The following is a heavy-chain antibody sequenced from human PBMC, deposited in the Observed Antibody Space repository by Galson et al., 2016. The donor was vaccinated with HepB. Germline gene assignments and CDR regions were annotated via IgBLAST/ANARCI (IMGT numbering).Heavy chain of an antibody. CDR1: GFTLSDYW. CDR2: INEDGDIK. D-gene: IGHD1-1*01. J-gene: IGHJ4*02. Sequence: SLRLSCAASGFTLSDYWMTWVRQAPGKGLEWMANINEDGDIKLYVNSVKGRFTISRDNTRNSVYLEMNSLIAEDTALYYCARGGMSGNEDFFYFDQWGQGSLVTVSS. CDR3: ARGGMSGNEDFFYFDQ. V-gene: IGHV3-7*01.